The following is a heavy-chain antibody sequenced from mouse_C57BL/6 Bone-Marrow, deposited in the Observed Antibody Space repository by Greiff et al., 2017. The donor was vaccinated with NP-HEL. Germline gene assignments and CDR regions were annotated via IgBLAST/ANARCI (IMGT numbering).Heavy chain of an antibody. CDR2: IHPNSGST. Sequence: QVQLQQPGAELVKPGASVKLSCKASGYTFTSYWMHWVKQRPGQGLEWIGMIHPNSGSTNYNEKFKSKATLTVDKSSSTAYMQLSSLTSEDSAVYYCARSGLTGTFYWYFDVWGTGTTVTVSS. CDR1: GYTFTSYW. J-gene: IGHJ1*03. V-gene: IGHV1-64*01. CDR3: ARSGLTGTFYWYFDV. D-gene: IGHD4-1*01.